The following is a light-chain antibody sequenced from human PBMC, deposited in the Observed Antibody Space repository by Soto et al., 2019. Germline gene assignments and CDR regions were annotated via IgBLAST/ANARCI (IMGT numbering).Light chain of an antibody. J-gene: IGKJ3*01. Sequence: PGERATLSCRASQTLSTNSLAWYQQRLGQTPRLLIYAASTRDTDIPDRFNGSGSGTDFALTISRLEPEDFALYYCQQYDASPLTFGPGTNVDVK. CDR3: QQYDASPLT. V-gene: IGKV3-20*01. CDR2: AAS. CDR1: QTLSTNS.